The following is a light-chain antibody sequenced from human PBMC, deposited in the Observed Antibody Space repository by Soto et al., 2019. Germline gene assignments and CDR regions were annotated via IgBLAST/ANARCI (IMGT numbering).Light chain of an antibody. CDR3: SAWDDSVKGPV. CDR1: SSNIGNNA. J-gene: IGLJ2*01. V-gene: IGLV1-36*01. Sequence: QSVLTQPPSVSAAPRQRVTISCSGSSSNIGNNAVNWYQQLPGKAPKLLIYYDDLVPSGVSDRFSGSRSGTSASLAIRGLQSEAEADYYCSAWDDSVKGPVFGGGTKLTVL. CDR2: YDD.